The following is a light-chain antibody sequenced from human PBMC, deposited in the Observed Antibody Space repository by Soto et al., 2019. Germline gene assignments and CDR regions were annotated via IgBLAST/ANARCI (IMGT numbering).Light chain of an antibody. V-gene: IGKV1-9*01. CDR3: QQRNSYPIT. CDR2: TAS. Sequence: DIQFTQSPSFLSASVADRVTITCRASQGISNYLAWYQQKPGKAPNLLIHTASTLQSGVPSRFSGSGSGTEFTLTISSLQPEDCATYYCQQRNSYPITFGQGTRLEV. CDR1: QGISNY. J-gene: IGKJ5*01.